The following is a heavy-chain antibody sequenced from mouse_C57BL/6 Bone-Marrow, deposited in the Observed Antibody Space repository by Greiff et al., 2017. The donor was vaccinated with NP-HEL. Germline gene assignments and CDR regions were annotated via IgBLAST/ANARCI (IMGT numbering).Heavy chain of an antibody. CDR3: ARWLLPTDYAMDY. V-gene: IGHV5-16*01. Sequence: EVKLVESDGGLVQPGSSMKLSCTASGFTFSDYYMAWVRQVPEKGLEWVANINYDGSSTYYLDSLKSRFIISRDNAKNILYLQMSSLKSEDTATYYCARWLLPTDYAMDYWGQGTSVTVSS. J-gene: IGHJ4*01. CDR2: INYDGSST. D-gene: IGHD2-3*01. CDR1: GFTFSDYY.